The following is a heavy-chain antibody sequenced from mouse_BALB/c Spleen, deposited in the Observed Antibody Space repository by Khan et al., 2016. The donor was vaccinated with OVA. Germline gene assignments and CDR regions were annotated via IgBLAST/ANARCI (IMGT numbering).Heavy chain of an antibody. Sequence: IQLVQSGGDLMKPGGSLKLSCAASGFSFSAYGMSWVRQTPDKRLEWVATINSDGYYTYYPDSVQGRFTISRNNAKNTLYLQMSSLKSEDTAMYYCASHLTGSFAYGGQGTLVTVSA. CDR2: INSDGYYT. V-gene: IGHV5-6*01. J-gene: IGHJ3*01. CDR3: ASHLTGSFAY. CDR1: GFSFSAYG. D-gene: IGHD4-1*01.